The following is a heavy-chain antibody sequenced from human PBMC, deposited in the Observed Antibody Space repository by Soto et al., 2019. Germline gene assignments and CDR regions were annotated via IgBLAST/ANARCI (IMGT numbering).Heavy chain of an antibody. CDR1: GYTFTTYA. V-gene: IGHV1-3*01. J-gene: IGHJ6*02. Sequence: ASVKVSCKASGYTFTTYAIHWVRQAPGQRLEWMGWINAGNGNTKYSQKFQGRVTITRDTSASTAYMGLSSLRSEDTAVYYCARDLMAATGYGMDAWGQGTTVTVSS. CDR3: ARDLMAATGYGMDA. CDR2: INAGNGNT. D-gene: IGHD2-8*01.